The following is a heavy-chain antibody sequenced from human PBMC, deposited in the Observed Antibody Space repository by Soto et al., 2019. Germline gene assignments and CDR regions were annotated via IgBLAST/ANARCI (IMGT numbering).Heavy chain of an antibody. CDR2: INHSGST. Sequence: PXETLSLTCAVYGLSFSGYYWSWIRQPPGKGLEWIGEINHSGSTNYNPSLKSRVTISVDTSKNQFSLKLSSVTAADTAVYYCARGKLSDYVWGSYRYHFDYWGQGTVVTVSS. J-gene: IGHJ4*02. V-gene: IGHV4-34*01. CDR3: ARGKLSDYVWGSYRYHFDY. D-gene: IGHD3-16*02. CDR1: GLSFSGYY.